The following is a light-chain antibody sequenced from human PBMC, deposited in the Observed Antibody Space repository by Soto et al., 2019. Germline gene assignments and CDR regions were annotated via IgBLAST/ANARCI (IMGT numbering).Light chain of an antibody. V-gene: IGKV1-5*03. Sequence: DIQMTQSPSTLSASVRDRVTITCRASQSNSSWLAWYQQKPGKAPNLLIYKASSLQSGVPSRFSGSGSGTEFTLTISSLQPDDCGTYYCQQYNDKWTFGQGTKVDIK. CDR2: KAS. CDR3: QQYNDKWT. CDR1: QSNSSW. J-gene: IGKJ1*01.